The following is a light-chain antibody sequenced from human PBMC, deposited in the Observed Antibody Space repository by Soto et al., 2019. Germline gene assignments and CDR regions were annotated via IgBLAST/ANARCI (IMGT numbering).Light chain of an antibody. CDR2: GAS. Sequence: AIRMTQSPPSFSASTGDRVTITCRASQGISSYLAWYQQKPGKAPKFLIYGASTLQSGVPSRFSGSGSGTDFTLTISSLQSEDFATYYCKQYYSYPLTFGQGTKVEIK. CDR1: QGISSY. V-gene: IGKV1-8*01. J-gene: IGKJ1*01. CDR3: KQYYSYPLT.